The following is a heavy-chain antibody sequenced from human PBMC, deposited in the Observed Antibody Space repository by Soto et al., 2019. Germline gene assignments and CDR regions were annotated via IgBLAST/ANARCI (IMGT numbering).Heavy chain of an antibody. Sequence: QVQLVESGGGVVQPGRSLRLSCAASGFTFSSYAMHWVRQAPGKGLEWVAVISYDGSNKYYADSVKGRFTISRDNSKNTLYLQMNSLRDEDTAVYYCARDRRSSSTSKQRGDAFDIWGQGTMVTVSS. CDR1: GFTFSSYA. CDR2: ISYDGSNK. V-gene: IGHV3-30-3*01. D-gene: IGHD2-2*01. CDR3: ARDRRSSSTSKQRGDAFDI. J-gene: IGHJ3*02.